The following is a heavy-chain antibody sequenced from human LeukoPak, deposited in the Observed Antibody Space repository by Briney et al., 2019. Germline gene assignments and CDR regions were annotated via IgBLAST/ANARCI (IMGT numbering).Heavy chain of an antibody. V-gene: IGHV4-39*07. CDR2: IYYSGST. J-gene: IGHJ4*02. CDR3: ASLYYYDSSGY. Sequence: PSETLSLTCTVSGGSISSYYWSWIRQPPGKGLEWIGSIYYSGSTYYNPSLKSRVTISVDTSKNQFSLKLSPVTAADTAVYYCASLYYYDSSGYWGQGTLVTVSS. D-gene: IGHD3-22*01. CDR1: GGSISSYY.